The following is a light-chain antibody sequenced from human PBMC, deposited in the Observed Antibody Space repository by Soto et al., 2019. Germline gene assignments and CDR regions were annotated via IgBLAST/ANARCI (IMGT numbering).Light chain of an antibody. CDR2: GAS. Sequence: EIVLTQSPGPLSLSPGERATLSCRASQSVSNSYLAWYQQKPGQAPRLLIYGASSRATGIPDRFSGSGSGTDFTLTISRPEPEDFAVYYCQQYGSSPRTFGQGTKVEI. CDR3: QQYGSSPRT. J-gene: IGKJ1*01. V-gene: IGKV3-20*01. CDR1: QSVSNSY.